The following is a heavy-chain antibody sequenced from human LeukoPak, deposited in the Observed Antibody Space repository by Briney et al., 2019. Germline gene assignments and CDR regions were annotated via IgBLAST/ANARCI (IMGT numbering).Heavy chain of an antibody. Sequence: EASVKVSCKASGYTFTSYAINWVRQATGQGLEWMGWMNPNSGNTGYAQKFQGRVTMTRNTSISTAYMELSSLRSEDTAVYYCARHGRYQNWFDPWGQGTLVTVSS. CDR3: ARHGRYQNWFDP. CDR2: MNPNSGNT. J-gene: IGHJ5*02. CDR1: GYTFTSYA. V-gene: IGHV1-8*01. D-gene: IGHD2-2*01.